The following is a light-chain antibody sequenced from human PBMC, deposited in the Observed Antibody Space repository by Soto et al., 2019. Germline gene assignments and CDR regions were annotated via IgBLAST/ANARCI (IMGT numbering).Light chain of an antibody. J-gene: IGKJ1*01. CDR2: GAS. CDR3: QQYNNWPRT. Sequence: IVVKQSPGTLSLSPGERATLSCRASQSVSNNYLAWYQQKPGQAPRLLIYGASNRATGIPDRFSGSGSGTEFTLTISSLQSEDFAVYYCQQYNNWPRTFGQGTKVDI. CDR1: QSVSNN. V-gene: IGKV3D-15*01.